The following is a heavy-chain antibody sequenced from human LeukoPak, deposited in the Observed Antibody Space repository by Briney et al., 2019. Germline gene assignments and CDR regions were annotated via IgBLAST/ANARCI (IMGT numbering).Heavy chain of an antibody. CDR2: IYSGGST. V-gene: IGHV3-66*01. Sequence: GGSLRLSCAASGFTVSSNYMSWVRQAPGKGLEWVSVIYSGGSTYYADSVKGRFTISRDNSKSTLYLQMNSLKAEDTAVYYCAIYGSGSSFDYWGQGTLVTVSS. CDR1: GFTVSSNY. J-gene: IGHJ4*02. D-gene: IGHD3-10*01. CDR3: AIYGSGSSFDY.